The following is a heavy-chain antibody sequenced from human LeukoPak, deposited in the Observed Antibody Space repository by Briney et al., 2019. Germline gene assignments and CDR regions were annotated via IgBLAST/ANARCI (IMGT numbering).Heavy chain of an antibody. V-gene: IGHV1-8*03. CDR3: ARTTSLTASGYDY. CDR2: MNPYSGDR. CDR1: GYTFTTYH. D-gene: IGHD4-17*01. Sequence: ASVKVSCKTSGYTFTTYHINWVRQATGQGLEWLGWMNPYSGDRGYAQKLHGRLSITSDTSISTAYMELSSLRSEDTAVYFCARTTSLTASGYDYWGQGTLVTVSS. J-gene: IGHJ4*02.